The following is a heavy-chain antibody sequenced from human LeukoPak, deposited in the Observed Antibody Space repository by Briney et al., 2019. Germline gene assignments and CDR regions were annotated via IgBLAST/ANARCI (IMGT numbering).Heavy chain of an antibody. J-gene: IGHJ4*02. D-gene: IGHD6-19*01. Sequence: ASVKVSCKASGYTFTGYYMHWVRQAPGQGLEWMGWINPNSGGTNYAQKFQGRVTMTRDTSISTAYMELSRLSSDDTAVYYCATDPMTWYSSGWISDYWGQGTLVTVSS. CDR3: ATDPMTWYSSGWISDY. CDR1: GYTFTGYY. V-gene: IGHV1-2*02. CDR2: INPNSGGT.